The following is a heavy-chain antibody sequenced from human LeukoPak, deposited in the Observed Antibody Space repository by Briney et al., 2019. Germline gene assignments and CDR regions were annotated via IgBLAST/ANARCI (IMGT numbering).Heavy chain of an antibody. D-gene: IGHD2-8*01. CDR3: SRKWFFDY. V-gene: IGHV4-34*01. Sequence: PSETLSLTCAVYGGSFSGYYWSWIRQPPAKGLEWIGQINHSGSTNYNPSLKSQVPISVDTSKNQFSLELTSVTAADTAVYYCSRKWFFDYWGQGTLVTVSS. CDR1: GGSFSGYY. J-gene: IGHJ4*02. CDR2: INHSGST.